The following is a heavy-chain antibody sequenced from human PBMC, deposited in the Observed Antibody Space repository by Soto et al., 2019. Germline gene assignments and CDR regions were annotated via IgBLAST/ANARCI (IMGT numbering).Heavy chain of an antibody. CDR1: GYTFTSYG. CDR3: ARDRVRWLQFEWYFDL. D-gene: IGHD5-12*01. Sequence: ASVKVSCKASGYTFTSYGISWVLQAPGQGLEWMGWISAYNGNTNYAQKLQGRVTMTTDTSTSTAYMELRSLRSDDTAVYYCARDRVRWLQFEWYFDLWGRGTLVTVSS. V-gene: IGHV1-18*01. J-gene: IGHJ2*01. CDR2: ISAYNGNT.